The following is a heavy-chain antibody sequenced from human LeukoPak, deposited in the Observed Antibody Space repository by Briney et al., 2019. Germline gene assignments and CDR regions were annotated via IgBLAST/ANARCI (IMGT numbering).Heavy chain of an antibody. CDR2: IYTSGST. CDR1: GGSISSGSYY. J-gene: IGHJ4*02. Sequence: SQTLSLTCTVSGGSISSGSYYWSWIRQPAGKGLEWIGRIYTSGSTNYNPSLKSRVTISVDTSKNQFSLKLSSVTAADTAVYYCARGDGVVSSFDYWGRGTLVTVSS. V-gene: IGHV4-61*02. D-gene: IGHD3-3*01. CDR3: ARGDGVVSSFDY.